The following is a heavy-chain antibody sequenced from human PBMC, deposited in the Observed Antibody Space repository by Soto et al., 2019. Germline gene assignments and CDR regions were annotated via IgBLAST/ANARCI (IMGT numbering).Heavy chain of an antibody. CDR3: VKRQYYYGSGSYYNLGGNYYYGMDV. V-gene: IGHV1-69*13. CDR2: IIPIFGTA. CDR1: GGTFSSYA. J-gene: IGHJ6*02. Sequence: SVKVSCKASGGTFSSYAISWVRQAPGQGLEWMGGIIPIFGTANYAQKFQGRVTITADESTSTAYMELSSLRSEDTAVYYCVKRQYYYGSGSYYNLGGNYYYGMDVWGQGTTVTVSS. D-gene: IGHD3-10*01.